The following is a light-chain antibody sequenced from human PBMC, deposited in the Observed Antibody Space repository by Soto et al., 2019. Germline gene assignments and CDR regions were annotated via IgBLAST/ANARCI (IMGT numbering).Light chain of an antibody. CDR3: QQYDTYSVT. Sequence: DIQMTQSPSMVSASVGDRVTITCRASQSIRSWLAWYQVKPGKAPKLLIYKASTLDSGVPSRFIGRGAGTDFTRTISDLQPDDFATCYCQQYDTYSVTFGPGTKVEIK. V-gene: IGKV1-5*03. CDR2: KAS. CDR1: QSIRSW. J-gene: IGKJ3*01.